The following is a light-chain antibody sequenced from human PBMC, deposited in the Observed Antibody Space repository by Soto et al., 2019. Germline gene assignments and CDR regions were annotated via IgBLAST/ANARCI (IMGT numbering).Light chain of an antibody. V-gene: IGKV3-15*01. J-gene: IGKJ1*01. CDR3: HQYQNAGYT. CDR2: GAS. Sequence: IVMTQSPATLSVSPGGRASLSCSASQSVSNNLAGYQQKPGQAPRLLIYGASTRAAGIPGRFSGSGAGTEVTLILSSLQSDEFAGYYGHQYQNAGYTIGRGTKVEI. CDR1: QSVSNN.